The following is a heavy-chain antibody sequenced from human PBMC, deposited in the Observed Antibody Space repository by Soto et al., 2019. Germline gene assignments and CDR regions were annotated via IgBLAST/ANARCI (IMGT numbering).Heavy chain of an antibody. J-gene: IGHJ6*02. CDR2: ISSSSSYI. D-gene: IGHD3-22*01. CDR3: AREGEDYYESAAPLRGMEV. Sequence: GGSLRLSCAASGFTFSSYSMNWVRQAPGKGLEWVSSISSSSSYIYYADSVKGRFTISRDNAKNSLYLQMNSLRAEDTAVYYCAREGEDYYESAAPLRGMEVWGQGTTVTVSS. CDR1: GFTFSSYS. V-gene: IGHV3-21*01.